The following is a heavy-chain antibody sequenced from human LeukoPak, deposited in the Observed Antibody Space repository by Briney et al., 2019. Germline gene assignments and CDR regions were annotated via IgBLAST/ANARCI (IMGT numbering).Heavy chain of an antibody. J-gene: IGHJ4*02. CDR2: ISYDGSNK. V-gene: IGHV3-30*04. CDR3: ARDPKRYSGSYNFDY. D-gene: IGHD1-26*01. Sequence: GGSLRLSCAASGFTFSSYAMHWVRQAPGKGLEWVAVISYDGSNKYYADSVKGRFTISRDNSKNTLYLQMNSLRAEDTAVYYCARDPKRYSGSYNFDYWGQGTLVTVSS. CDR1: GFTFSSYA.